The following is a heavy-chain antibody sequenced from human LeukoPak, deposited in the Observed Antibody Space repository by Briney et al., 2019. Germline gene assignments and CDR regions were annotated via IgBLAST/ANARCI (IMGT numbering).Heavy chain of an antibody. Sequence: GGSLRLSCAASGFTFSSSAMSWVRQAPGKGLEWVAFIRYDGSNKYYADSVKGRFTISRDNSKNTLYLHVNSLRPVDTAVYYCAKGSGYEGQSYYHYLDVGGKGTTVTISS. J-gene: IGHJ6*03. D-gene: IGHD5-12*01. CDR3: AKGSGYEGQSYYHYLDV. CDR2: IRYDGSNK. CDR1: GFTFSSSA. V-gene: IGHV3-30*02.